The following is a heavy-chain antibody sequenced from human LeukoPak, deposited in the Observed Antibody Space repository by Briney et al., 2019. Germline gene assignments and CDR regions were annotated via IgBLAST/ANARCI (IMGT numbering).Heavy chain of an antibody. CDR1: GFPFSNYW. CDR3: ARDRALYNSRGYYYTEDDY. J-gene: IGHJ4*02. CDR2: IKQDGSER. Sequence: GGSLRLSCTASGFPFSNYWMSWVRQAPGKGLEWVANIKQDGSERYYVDSVRGRFTISRDNAKNSLFLQMNSLRADDTALYYCARDRALYNSRGYYYTEDDYWGQGTLVTVSS. V-gene: IGHV3-7*01. D-gene: IGHD3-22*01.